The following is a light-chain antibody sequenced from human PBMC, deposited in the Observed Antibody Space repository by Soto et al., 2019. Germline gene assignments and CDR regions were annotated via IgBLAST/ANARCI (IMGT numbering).Light chain of an antibody. V-gene: IGLV4-69*01. CDR1: SGHSTYA. J-gene: IGLJ2*01. CDR2: LHSDGSH. Sequence: QPVLTQSPSASASLGASVNLTCTLSSGHSTYAIAWHQQQPEKGPRFLMKLHSDGSHIKGDGIPHRFSGSSSGAERYLTISSLQSEDEADYYCQTWDTGIVVFGGGTKRTVL. CDR3: QTWDTGIVV.